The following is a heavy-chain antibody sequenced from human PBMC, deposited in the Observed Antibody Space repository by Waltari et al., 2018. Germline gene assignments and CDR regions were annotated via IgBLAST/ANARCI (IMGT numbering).Heavy chain of an antibody. Sequence: QVQLQESGPGLVKPSETLSLTCAVSGYSISSGYYWGWIRPPPGKGLEWIGSIYHSGSTYYNPSLKSRVTISVDTSKNQFSLKLSSVTAADTAVYYCARLGYCSSTSCHRYFQHWGQGTLVTVSS. CDR3: ARLGYCSSTSCHRYFQH. J-gene: IGHJ1*01. V-gene: IGHV4-38-2*01. CDR1: GYSISSGYY. D-gene: IGHD2-2*02. CDR2: IYHSGST.